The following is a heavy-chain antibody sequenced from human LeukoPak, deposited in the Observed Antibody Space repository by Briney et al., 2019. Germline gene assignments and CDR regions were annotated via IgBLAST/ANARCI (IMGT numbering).Heavy chain of an antibody. CDR2: IGTAGDT. V-gene: IGHV3-13*01. Sequence: PGGSLRLSCAASGFTFSSYDMHWVRQATGKGLEWVSAIGTAGDTYYPGSVKGRFTISRENAKNSLYLQMNSLRAGDTAVYYCARGIGTYYYDSSGYQADMSMDVWGQGTTVTVSS. J-gene: IGHJ6*02. D-gene: IGHD3-22*01. CDR1: GFTFSSYD. CDR3: ARGIGTYYYDSSGYQADMSMDV.